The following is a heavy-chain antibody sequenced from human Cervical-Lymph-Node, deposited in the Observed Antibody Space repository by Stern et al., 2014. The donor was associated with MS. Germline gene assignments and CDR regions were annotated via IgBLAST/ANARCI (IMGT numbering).Heavy chain of an antibody. CDR3: ARDRVAGQLVNWFDP. Sequence: QVQLVQSGAEVKKPGASVKVSCKASGYTFTSYAMHWVRQAPGQRLEWMGWINAGNGNTKYSQKFQGRVTITRDTSASTAYMELSSLRSEDTAVYYCARDRVAGQLVNWFDPWGQGTLVTVSS. J-gene: IGHJ5*02. CDR1: GYTFTSYA. V-gene: IGHV1-3*01. CDR2: INAGNGNT. D-gene: IGHD6-13*01.